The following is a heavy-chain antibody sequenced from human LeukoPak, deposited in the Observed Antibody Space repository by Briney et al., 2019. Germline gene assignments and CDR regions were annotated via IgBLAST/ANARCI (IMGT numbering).Heavy chain of an antibody. CDR2: IYYSGST. J-gene: IGHJ4*02. Sequence: SETLSLTRTVSGGSISSGGYYWSWIRQHPGKGLEWIGYIYYSGSTYYNPSLKSRVTISVDTSKNQFSLKLSSVTAADTAVYYCARDRYYGSGSYDYWGQGTLVTVSS. V-gene: IGHV4-31*03. CDR1: GGSISSGGYY. CDR3: ARDRYYGSGSYDY. D-gene: IGHD3-10*01.